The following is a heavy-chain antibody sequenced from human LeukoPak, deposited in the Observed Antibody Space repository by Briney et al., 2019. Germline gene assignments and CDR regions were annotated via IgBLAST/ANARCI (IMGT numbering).Heavy chain of an antibody. Sequence: SETLSLTCAVHGGSFSYYHWSWLRQPPGKGLEWLGEISHSGTNYNPSLKSRVTMSLDASKSQFSLKLSSVTAADTAVYYCARDGEMATITDYFDYWGQGTLVTVSS. CDR3: ARDGEMATITDYFDY. J-gene: IGHJ4*02. V-gene: IGHV4-34*01. CDR2: ISHSGT. D-gene: IGHD5-24*01. CDR1: GGSFSYYH.